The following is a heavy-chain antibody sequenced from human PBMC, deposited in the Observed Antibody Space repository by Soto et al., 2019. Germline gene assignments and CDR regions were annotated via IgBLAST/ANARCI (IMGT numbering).Heavy chain of an antibody. CDR2: INPSGGST. J-gene: IGHJ4*02. CDR3: ARVGCSGGSCYAVDY. CDR1: GYTFTSYY. V-gene: IGHV1-46*01. D-gene: IGHD2-15*01. Sequence: QVQLVQSGAEVKKPGASVKVSCKASGYTFTSYYMHWVRQAPGQGLEWMGIINPSGGSTTYAQKFEGRVTRTSDTSTSTVYMELSSLRSEDTAVYYCARVGCSGGSCYAVDYWGQGTLVTVSS.